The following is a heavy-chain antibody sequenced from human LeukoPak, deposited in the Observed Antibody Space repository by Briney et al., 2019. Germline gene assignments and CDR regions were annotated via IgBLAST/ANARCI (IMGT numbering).Heavy chain of an antibody. V-gene: IGHV4-4*02. CDR2: IYHSGST. Sequence: SETLSLTCAVSGDSISSSNWWSWVRQPPGKGLEWIGEIYHSGSTNYNPSLKSRVSISVDKSKNQFSLKLHSVTAADTAVYYCARDSGLRSGMDVWGQGTTATVSS. CDR1: GDSISSSNW. J-gene: IGHJ6*02. D-gene: IGHD4-17*01. CDR3: ARDSGLRSGMDV.